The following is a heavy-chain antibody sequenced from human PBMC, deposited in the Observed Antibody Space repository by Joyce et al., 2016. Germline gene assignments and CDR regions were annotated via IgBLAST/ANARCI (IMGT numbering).Heavy chain of an antibody. CDR1: GFTFSRYG. D-gene: IGHD2-15*01. V-gene: IGHV3-30*18. J-gene: IGHJ4*02. Sequence: QVQLVESGGGVVQPGRSLRLSCAASGFTFSRYGINWVRQAPGKGLEWVAVISNDGGNTYYADSVKGRFTISRDNSKNTLFLQMNSLRAEDTAVYYCAKDEGIGYCSGGSCENYFDYWGQGTLVTVSS. CDR3: AKDEGIGYCSGGSCENYFDY. CDR2: ISNDGGNT.